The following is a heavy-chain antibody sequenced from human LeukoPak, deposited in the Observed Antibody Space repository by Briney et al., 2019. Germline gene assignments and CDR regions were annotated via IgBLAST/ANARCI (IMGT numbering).Heavy chain of an antibody. J-gene: IGHJ6*02. D-gene: IGHD5-24*01. CDR3: AKVEVATRGRVDYYGMDV. CDR1: AFSLNAYN. Sequence: PGGSLRLSCAASAFSLNAYNMNWVRQAPGKGLEWVSSISYTGTYIYYADSVKGRFTISRDNAQNSLYLQMNSLRAEDTAVYYCAKVEVATRGRVDYYGMDVWGQGTTVTVSS. CDR2: ISYTGTYI. V-gene: IGHV3-21*01.